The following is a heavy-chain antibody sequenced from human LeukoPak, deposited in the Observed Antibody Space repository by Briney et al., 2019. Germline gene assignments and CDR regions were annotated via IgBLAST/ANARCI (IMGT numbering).Heavy chain of an antibody. CDR3: ARHQLRGFLDDN. CDR2: IYYSGTT. D-gene: IGHD3-10*01. CDR1: GGSIGSDY. V-gene: IGHV4-59*08. Sequence: ASETLSLTCTVSGGSIGSDYWSWIRQPPGKGLEWIGCIYYSGTTNYNPSLQSRVSISIDTSKKQFSLKLTSVTAADTAVYYCARHQLRGFLDDNWGQGTLVTVSS. J-gene: IGHJ4*02.